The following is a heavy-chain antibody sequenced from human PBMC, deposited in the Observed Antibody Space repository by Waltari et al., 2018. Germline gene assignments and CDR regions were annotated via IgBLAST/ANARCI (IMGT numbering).Heavy chain of an antibody. V-gene: IGHV1-8*01. D-gene: IGHD3-22*01. J-gene: IGHJ4*02. CDR1: GYTFTSYD. CDR2: MNPNSGNT. Sequence: VQLVQSGAEVKTPGASVKVSCKASGYTFTSYDINWVRQATGQGLEWMGWMNPNSGNTGYAQKFQGRVTMTRNTSISTAYMELSSLRSEDTAVYYCARGVGGPDYYDSSGYYWWGQGTLVTVSS. CDR3: ARGVGGPDYYDSSGYYW.